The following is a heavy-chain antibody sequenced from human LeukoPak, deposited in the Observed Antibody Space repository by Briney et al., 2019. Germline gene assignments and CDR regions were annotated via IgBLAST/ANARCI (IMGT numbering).Heavy chain of an antibody. Sequence: GESLRLSCASSGCTFSSYGMSWVRQSPGKGLEWISAIIGSGGSTYYADSVKGRFTISRDNFKNTLYLQLNSLRAEDTTVYYCVKSPYSSAWLHYYWGQGNLGTVSS. CDR2: IIGSGGST. D-gene: IGHD6-19*01. V-gene: IGHV3-23*01. CDR3: VKSPYSSAWLHYY. J-gene: IGHJ4*02. CDR1: GCTFSSYG.